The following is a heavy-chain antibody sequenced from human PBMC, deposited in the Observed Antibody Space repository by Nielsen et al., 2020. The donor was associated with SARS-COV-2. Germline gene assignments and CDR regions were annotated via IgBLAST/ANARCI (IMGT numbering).Heavy chain of an antibody. CDR2: IWYDGSNK. CDR3: ARDIGLWTNDY. J-gene: IGHJ4*02. CDR1: GFTFSSYG. Sequence: GESLKISCAASGFTFSSYGMHWVRQAPGKGLEWVAVIWYDGSNKYYADSVKGRFTISRDNSKNTLYLQMNSLRAEDTAVYYCARDIGLWTNDYWGQGTLVTVSS. D-gene: IGHD4/OR15-4a*01. V-gene: IGHV3-33*01.